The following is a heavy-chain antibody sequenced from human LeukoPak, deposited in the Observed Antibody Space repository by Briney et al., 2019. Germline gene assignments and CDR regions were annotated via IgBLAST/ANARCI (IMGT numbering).Heavy chain of an antibody. CDR2: INAGNGNT. D-gene: IGHD2-2*02. CDR3: ARVRFGYCSSTSCYTGYYYGMDV. J-gene: IGHJ6*02. V-gene: IGHV1-3*01. Sequence: GASVKVSCKASGYTFTSYAMHWVRQAPGQRLEWMGWINAGNGNTKYPQKFQGRVTITRNTSASTANMELSSLRSEDTAVYYCARVRFGYCSSTSCYTGYYYGMDVWGQGTTVAVSS. CDR1: GYTFTSYA.